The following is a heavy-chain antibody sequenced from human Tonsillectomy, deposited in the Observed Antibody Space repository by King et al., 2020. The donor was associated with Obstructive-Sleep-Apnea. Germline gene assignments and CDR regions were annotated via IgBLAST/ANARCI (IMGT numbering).Heavy chain of an antibody. V-gene: IGHV4-39*07. Sequence: QLQESGPGLVKPSETLSLTCTVSGGSISSSSYYWGWIRQPPGKGLEWFGSIYYSGSTYYNPSLKSRVTISVDTSKNQFSLKLSSVTAADTAVYYCAGYSSSWYLNWFDPWGQGTLVTVSS. D-gene: IGHD6-13*01. CDR3: AGYSSSWYLNWFDP. CDR1: GGSISSSSYY. CDR2: IYYSGST. J-gene: IGHJ5*02.